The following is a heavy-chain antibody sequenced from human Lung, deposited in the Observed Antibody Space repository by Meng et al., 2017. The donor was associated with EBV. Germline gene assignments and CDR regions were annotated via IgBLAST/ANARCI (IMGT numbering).Heavy chain of an antibody. J-gene: IGHJ4*02. CDR3: ARGDGGNGSDY. V-gene: IGHV1-46*01. CDR1: GYTFTNYY. D-gene: IGHD4-23*01. Sequence: QEQLVASGAEVKKPGSSVQVSCTASGYTFTNYYMHWVRQAPGQGLEWMGVINPSGGSTNYAQKFQGRLNMTRDTSTSTVYMELSSLRSEDTAVYYRARGDGGNGSDYWGQGTLVTVSS. CDR2: INPSGGST.